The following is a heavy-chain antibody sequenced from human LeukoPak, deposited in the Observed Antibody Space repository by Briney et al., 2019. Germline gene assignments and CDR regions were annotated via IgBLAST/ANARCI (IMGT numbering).Heavy chain of an antibody. CDR2: INPNSGGT. D-gene: IGHD2-2*02. J-gene: IGHJ6*03. Sequence: ASVKVSCKASGYTFTGYYMHWVRQAPGQGLEWMGWINPNSGGTNYAQKFQGRVTMTRDTSISTAYMELSRLRSDDTAVYYCARVGVVVPAAIRSDYYYMDVWGKGTTVTVSS. CDR3: ARVGVVVPAAIRSDYYYMDV. CDR1: GYTFTGYY. V-gene: IGHV1-2*02.